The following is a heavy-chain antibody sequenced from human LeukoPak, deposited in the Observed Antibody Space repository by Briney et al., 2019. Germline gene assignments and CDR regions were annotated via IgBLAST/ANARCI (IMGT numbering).Heavy chain of an antibody. CDR1: GGSISSYY. CDR3: ARIQLLAAFDI. CDR2: IYYSGST. Sequence: SETLSLTCTVSGGSISSYYWSWIRQPPGKGLEWIWYIYYSGSTNYNPSLKRRGTISVDTSKNQFSLKLSSVTAADTAVYYCARIQLLAAFDIWGQGTMVTVSS. V-gene: IGHV4-59*01. D-gene: IGHD3-10*01. J-gene: IGHJ3*02.